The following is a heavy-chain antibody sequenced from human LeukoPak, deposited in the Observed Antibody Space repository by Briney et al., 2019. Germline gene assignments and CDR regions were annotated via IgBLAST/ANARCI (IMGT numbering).Heavy chain of an antibody. J-gene: IGHJ5*02. CDR3: ARDGAAAPKNWFDP. CDR2: IYHSGST. Sequence: SETLSLTCTVSGYSLSSGYYWGWIRQPPGKGLEWIGSIYHSGSTYYNPSLKSRVTISVDTSKNQFSLKLSSVTAADTAVYYCARDGAAAPKNWFDPWGQGTLVTVSS. D-gene: IGHD6-13*01. CDR1: GYSLSSGYY. V-gene: IGHV4-38-2*02.